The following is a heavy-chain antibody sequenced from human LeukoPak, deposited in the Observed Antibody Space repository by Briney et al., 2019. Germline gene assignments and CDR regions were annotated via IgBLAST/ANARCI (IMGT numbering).Heavy chain of an antibody. CDR3: ATPRRYSSGWSFDY. Sequence: GGSLRLSCAASGFTFSNYWMTWVRQAPRKGLEWVANIKQDGTDTYYAASVKGRFIIPRDNAKNSLFLLMNSLRVEDTAVYYCATPRRYSSGWSFDYWGQGTQVTVSS. CDR2: IKQDGTDT. J-gene: IGHJ4*02. CDR1: GFTFSNYW. D-gene: IGHD6-19*01. V-gene: IGHV3-7*03.